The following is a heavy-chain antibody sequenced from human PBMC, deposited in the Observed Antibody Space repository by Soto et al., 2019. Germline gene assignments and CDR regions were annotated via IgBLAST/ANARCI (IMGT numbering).Heavy chain of an antibody. Sequence: GGSLRLSCAASGFTFSSYSMNWVRQAPGKGLEWVSSISSSSSYIYYADSVKGRFTISRDNAKNSLYLQMNSLRAEDTAVYYCARDSASLATIFGVMMVGGMDVWGQGTTVTVSS. V-gene: IGHV3-21*01. CDR2: ISSSSSYI. CDR3: ARDSASLATIFGVMMVGGMDV. CDR1: GFTFSSYS. D-gene: IGHD3-3*01. J-gene: IGHJ6*02.